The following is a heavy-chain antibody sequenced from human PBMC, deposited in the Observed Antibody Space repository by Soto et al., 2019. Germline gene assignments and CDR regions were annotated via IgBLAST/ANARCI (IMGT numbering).Heavy chain of an antibody. D-gene: IGHD1-7*01. V-gene: IGHV4-59*01. CDR2: IYYSGST. J-gene: IGHJ5*02. CDR1: GGSISSYY. CDR3: AREWTGTAGGHNWFDP. Sequence: PSETLSLTCTVSGGSISSYYWSWIRQPPGKGLEWIGYIYYSGSTNYNPSLKSRVTISVDTSKNQFSLKLSSVTAADTAVYYCAREWTGTAGGHNWFDPWGQGTLVTVSS.